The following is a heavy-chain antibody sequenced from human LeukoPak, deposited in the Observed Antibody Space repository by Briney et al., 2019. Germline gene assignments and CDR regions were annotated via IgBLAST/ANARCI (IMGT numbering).Heavy chain of an antibody. V-gene: IGHV1-8*02. CDR2: MNPNSGNT. D-gene: IGHD4-17*01. CDR3: AREHTVTNYYYYYYMDV. Sequence: ASVKVSCKASGYTFTSYDINWVRQATGQGLEWMGWMNPNSGNTGYAQKFQGRVTMTRDMSTSTVYMELSSLRSEDTAVYYCAREHTVTNYYYYYYMDVWGKGTTVTVSS. CDR1: GYTFTSYD. J-gene: IGHJ6*03.